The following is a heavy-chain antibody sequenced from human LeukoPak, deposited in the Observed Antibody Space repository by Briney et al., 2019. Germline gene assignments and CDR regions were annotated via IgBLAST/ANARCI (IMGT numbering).Heavy chain of an antibody. J-gene: IGHJ5*01. Sequence: GGSLRLSCAASGFTFSSYSMNWIRQAPGKGLEWVSSISSSSSNIYYADSVKGRFTISRDSAMDSVSLQMDSLRAEDTAVYYCTRGRRFCGGDCHSWFDSWGQGTLVTVSS. V-gene: IGHV3-21*01. D-gene: IGHD2-21*02. CDR3: TRGRRFCGGDCHSWFDS. CDR1: GFTFSSYS. CDR2: ISSSSSNI.